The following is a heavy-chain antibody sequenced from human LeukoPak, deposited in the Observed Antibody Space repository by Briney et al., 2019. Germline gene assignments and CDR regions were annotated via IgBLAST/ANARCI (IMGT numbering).Heavy chain of an antibody. CDR3: ARANRIAPQSQVFII. D-gene: IGHD6-6*01. J-gene: IGHJ3*02. Sequence: GASVKVSCKASGYTFTGYYMHWVRQAPGQGLKWMGWINPNSGGTNYAQKFQGRVTMTRDTSISTAYMELSRLRSDDTAVYYCARANRIAPQSQVFIIWGQGTWSPSLQ. V-gene: IGHV1-2*02. CDR2: INPNSGGT. CDR1: GYTFTGYY.